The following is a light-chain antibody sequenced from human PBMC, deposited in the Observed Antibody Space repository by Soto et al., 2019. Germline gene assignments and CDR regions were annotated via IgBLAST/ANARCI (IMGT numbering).Light chain of an antibody. CDR2: RAS. CDR1: HSVSRSY. J-gene: IGKJ4*01. CDR3: QQYGSSPLT. V-gene: IGKV3-20*01. Sequence: EVELTQYTGTLSLSPGERATLSCRVIHSVSRSYLAWYQQKPGQAPKVLIYRASSRASGIPDRFSGSGSGTDFTLTISRLEPEDFAVYYCQQYGSSPLTFGGGTKV.